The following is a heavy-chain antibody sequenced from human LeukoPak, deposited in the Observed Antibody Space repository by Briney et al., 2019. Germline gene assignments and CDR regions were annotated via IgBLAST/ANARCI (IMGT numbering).Heavy chain of an antibody. Sequence: GGSLRLSCAASGFIVSGNHMNWVRLAPGKGLEWVSIVYSVGATYYEDSVKGRFTISRDNSKNTLYLQMNSLRAEDTAVYYCATGITLIIVAPYWGQGTLVTVSS. D-gene: IGHD3-22*01. V-gene: IGHV3-66*01. CDR2: VYSVGAT. CDR1: GFIVSGNH. J-gene: IGHJ4*02. CDR3: ATGITLIIVAPY.